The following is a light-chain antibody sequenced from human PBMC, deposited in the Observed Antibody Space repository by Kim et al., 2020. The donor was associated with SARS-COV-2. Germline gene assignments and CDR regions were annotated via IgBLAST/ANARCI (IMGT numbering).Light chain of an antibody. CDR2: GKN. CDR1: SLRRYY. Sequence: GQRGKIKWQGDSLRRYYESWYKQKTRRAPVLVIYGKNNRPSGIPDRFSGSSSGNTASLNITGAQAEDEADYYCNSRDSSGNHVVFGGGTQLTVL. V-gene: IGLV3-19*01. J-gene: IGLJ2*01. CDR3: NSRDSSGNHVV.